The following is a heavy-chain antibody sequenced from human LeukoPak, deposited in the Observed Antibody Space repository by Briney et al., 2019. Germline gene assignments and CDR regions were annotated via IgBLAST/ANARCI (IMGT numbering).Heavy chain of an antibody. V-gene: IGHV3-66*01. Sequence: GGSLRLSCAASGFTVSSNYMSWVRQAPGKGLEWVSVIYSGGSTYYADSVKGRFTISRDNSKNTLYLQMDSLRGDDTAVYYCARVGYGGNFDWYLNLWGRGTLVTVSS. J-gene: IGHJ2*01. CDR2: IYSGGST. D-gene: IGHD4-23*01. CDR1: GFTVSSNY. CDR3: ARVGYGGNFDWYLNL.